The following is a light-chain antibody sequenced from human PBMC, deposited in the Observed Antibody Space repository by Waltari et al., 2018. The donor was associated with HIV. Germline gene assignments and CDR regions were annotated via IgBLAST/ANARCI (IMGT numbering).Light chain of an antibody. CDR1: SSDVGSSNL. V-gene: IGLV2-23*02. Sequence: QSALTQPASVSGSPGQSITISCTVSSSDVGSSNLVSLYQQHPGKAPKLMIYEVTKRPSGVSNRFSGSKSGNTASLTISGLQAEDEADYYCCSYAGSTTFLYVFGSGTKVTVL. CDR3: CSYAGSTTFLYV. CDR2: EVT. J-gene: IGLJ1*01.